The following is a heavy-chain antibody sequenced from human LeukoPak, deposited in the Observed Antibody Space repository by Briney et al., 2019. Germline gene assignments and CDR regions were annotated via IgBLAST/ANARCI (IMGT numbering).Heavy chain of an antibody. Sequence: SETLSLTCAVYGGSFSGYYWSWIRQPPGKGLEWIGEINHSGSTNYNPSLKSRVTISVDTSKNQFSLKLSSVTAADTAVYYCARASHATAMENYYYYYMDVWGKGTTVTISS. J-gene: IGHJ6*03. D-gene: IGHD5-18*01. CDR3: ARASHATAMENYYYYYMDV. CDR1: GGSFSGYY. V-gene: IGHV4-34*01. CDR2: INHSGST.